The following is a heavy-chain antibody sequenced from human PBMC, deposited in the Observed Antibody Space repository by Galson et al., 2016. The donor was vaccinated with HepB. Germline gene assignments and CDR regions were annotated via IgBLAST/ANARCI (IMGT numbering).Heavy chain of an antibody. CDR3: ARSYLLGRGFGS. CDR2: TFYRSNWQN. Sequence: CAISGDSVSSNGAGWNWIRQSPSRGPEWLGRTFYRSNWQNDYAESVKSRITINPDTSKNQFSLQLNSVTPEDTAVYYCARSYLLGRGFGSWGQGTLVTVSS. D-gene: IGHD3-10*01. CDR1: GDSVSSNGAG. V-gene: IGHV6-1*01. J-gene: IGHJ4*02.